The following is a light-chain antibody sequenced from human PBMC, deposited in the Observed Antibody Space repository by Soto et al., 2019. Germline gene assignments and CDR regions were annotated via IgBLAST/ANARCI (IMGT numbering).Light chain of an antibody. J-gene: IGLJ1*01. V-gene: IGLV7-46*01. CDR2: DTT. Sequence: QAVVTQEPSLTVSPGGTVTLTCGSSTGAVTNGHYPYWFQHKPGQAPRTLIYDTTNRHSWTPARFSGSLLGGKAALTLSGAQPEDEAEYYCLLSYNGPYVFGTGTKATVL. CDR1: TGAVTNGHY. CDR3: LLSYNGPYV.